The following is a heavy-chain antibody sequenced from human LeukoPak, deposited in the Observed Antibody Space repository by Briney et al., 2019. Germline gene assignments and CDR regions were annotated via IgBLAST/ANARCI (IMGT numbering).Heavy chain of an antibody. CDR2: IKQDGSEK. J-gene: IGHJ5*01. V-gene: IGHV3-7*03. CDR3: ARIAAAGFDC. Sequence: AGGSLRLSCAASGFTFSNHWMSWVRQAPGKGLEWVANIKQDGSEKYYVDSLKGRFTISRDNAKNSLYLQTNSLRAEDTAVYYCARIAAAGFDCWGQGTLVTVSS. CDR1: GFTFSNHW. D-gene: IGHD6-13*01.